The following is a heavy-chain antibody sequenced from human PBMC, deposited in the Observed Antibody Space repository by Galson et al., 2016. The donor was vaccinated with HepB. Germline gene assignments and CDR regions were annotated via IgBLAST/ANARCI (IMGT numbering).Heavy chain of an antibody. CDR2: FDPEDCET. J-gene: IGHJ6*02. D-gene: IGHD4-23*01. CDR1: GHTFIELS. CDR3: LTGDYGGNSEYDYGMDV. Sequence: SVKVSCKVSGHTFIELSMHWVRQAPGKGLEWMGGFDPEDCETIYAQKFQGRVTMTEDTATDTAYMELSTLRSEDTAVYYCLTGDYGGNSEYDYGMDVWGQGTTVTVSS. V-gene: IGHV1-24*01.